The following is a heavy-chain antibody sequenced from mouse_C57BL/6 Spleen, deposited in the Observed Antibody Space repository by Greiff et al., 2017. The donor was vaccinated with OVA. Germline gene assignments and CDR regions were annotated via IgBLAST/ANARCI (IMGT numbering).Heavy chain of an antibody. V-gene: IGHV14-2*01. CDR1: GFNITDYY. CDR3: ARNYGSSYAWFAY. J-gene: IGHJ3*01. CDR2: IDPEGGET. D-gene: IGHD1-1*01. Sequence: EVQLQQSGAELVKPGASVTLSCTASGFNITDYYMHWVQQRTEQGLEWLGRIDPEGGETKSAPKFPGQATITADTSSTTAYLQLSSLTSEDTAVYYCARNYGSSYAWFAYWGQGTLVTVSA.